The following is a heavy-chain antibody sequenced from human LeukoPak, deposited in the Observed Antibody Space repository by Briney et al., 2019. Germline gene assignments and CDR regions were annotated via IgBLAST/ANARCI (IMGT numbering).Heavy chain of an antibody. Sequence: RPGGSLRLSCAASGFTFSSYAMNWVRQAPGKGLEWVSGINWNGGSTGYADSVKGRFTISRDNAKNSLYLQMNSLRAEDTALYYCARRQRRATTSFDYWGQGTLVTVSS. J-gene: IGHJ4*02. CDR3: ARRQRRATTSFDY. CDR1: GFTFSSYA. CDR2: INWNGGST. V-gene: IGHV3-20*04. D-gene: IGHD1-26*01.